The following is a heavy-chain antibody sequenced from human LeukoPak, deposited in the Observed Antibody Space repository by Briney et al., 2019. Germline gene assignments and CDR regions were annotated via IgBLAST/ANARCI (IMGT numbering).Heavy chain of an antibody. Sequence: GGSLRLSCAASGFTFSTYAMNWVRQAPGKGLEWVSAVEHSGGSIYYADSEKGRFTVSRDNSKNTLYLRMNSLRAEDTAIYYCAKDKDPSMVTSHYFHYWGQGALVTVSS. D-gene: IGHD5-18*01. J-gene: IGHJ4*02. V-gene: IGHV3-23*01. CDR1: GFTFSTYA. CDR2: VEHSGGSI. CDR3: AKDKDPSMVTSHYFHY.